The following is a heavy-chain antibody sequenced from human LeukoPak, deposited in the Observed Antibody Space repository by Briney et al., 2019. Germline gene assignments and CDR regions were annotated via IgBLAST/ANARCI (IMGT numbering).Heavy chain of an antibody. Sequence: PGGSLRLSCAASALPPSNYAMSWVRQAPGKGLEWVSSISDGGWTAYTDSVKGRFFISRETATNTLYLQMNSLRADDTAVYYCANLDGVTLHFGFWGQGTLVTVSS. CDR3: ANLDGVTLHFGF. J-gene: IGHJ4*02. CDR2: ISDGGWT. CDR1: ALPPSNYA. V-gene: IGHV3-23*01. D-gene: IGHD3-10*01.